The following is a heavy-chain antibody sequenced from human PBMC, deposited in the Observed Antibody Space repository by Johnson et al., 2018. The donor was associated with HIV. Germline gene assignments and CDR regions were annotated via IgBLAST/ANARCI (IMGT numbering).Heavy chain of an antibody. D-gene: IGHD1-26*01. CDR2: ISYDGNNK. V-gene: IGHV3-30*18. Sequence: VQLLESGGGVVRPGGSLRLSCAASRFTFSSYVMHWVRQAPGKGLEWVAVISYDGNNKYYEDSVKGRFTISRDNSKNTLYLQMNSLRAEDTAVYYCAKGWELTPDDAFDIWGQGTMVTVSS. CDR1: RFTFSSYV. CDR3: AKGWELTPDDAFDI. J-gene: IGHJ3*02.